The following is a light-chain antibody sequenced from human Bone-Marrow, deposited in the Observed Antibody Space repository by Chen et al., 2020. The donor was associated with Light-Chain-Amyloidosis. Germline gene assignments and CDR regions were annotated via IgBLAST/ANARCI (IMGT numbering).Light chain of an antibody. CDR1: DLPTKY. Sequence: SYELTQPPSVSVSPGQTARITCSGDDLPTKYAYWYQQKPGQAPVLVIHRDTERPSGSSERFSGSNSGTKATLTISGVQAEDEADYHCQSADSSGTYEVIFGGGTKLTVL. J-gene: IGLJ2*01. CDR2: RDT. CDR3: QSADSSGTYEVI. V-gene: IGLV3-25*03.